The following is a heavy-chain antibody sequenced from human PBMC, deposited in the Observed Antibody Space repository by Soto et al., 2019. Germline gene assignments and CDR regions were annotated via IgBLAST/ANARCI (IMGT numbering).Heavy chain of an antibody. V-gene: IGHV3-30*18. CDR3: AKDPSSVYTRGYFDF. Sequence: QVHLEESGGGVVQPGRSLRLSCAASGFSFSTYGMHWVRQAPGKGLEWVAVISHDGGNEYYADSVKGRFTISRDSSKNTVYLQMNNVRAEDTAVYYFAKDPSSVYTRGYFDFWGLGTLVTVAS. D-gene: IGHD6-19*01. J-gene: IGHJ2*01. CDR2: ISHDGGNE. CDR1: GFSFSTYG.